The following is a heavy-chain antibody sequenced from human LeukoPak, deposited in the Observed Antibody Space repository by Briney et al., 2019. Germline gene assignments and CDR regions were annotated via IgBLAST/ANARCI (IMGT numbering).Heavy chain of an antibody. Sequence: SQTLSLTCSVSGGSISRGYYYWRWIPQPPGQGLEWLGYVYSSGTTYYNPSLKSRVSISLDTSKNQFSLKLSSVTAADTAVYYCARDMVRGVIGIDYWGQGVLVTVSS. CDR1: GGSISRGYYY. CDR3: ARDMVRGVIGIDY. V-gene: IGHV4-30-4*01. CDR2: VYSSGTT. D-gene: IGHD3-10*01. J-gene: IGHJ4*02.